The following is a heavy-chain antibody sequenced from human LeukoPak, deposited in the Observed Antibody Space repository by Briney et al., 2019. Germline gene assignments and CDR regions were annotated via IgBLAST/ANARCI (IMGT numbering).Heavy chain of an antibody. CDR2: IYYSGST. D-gene: IGHD3-3*01. Sequence: SETLSLTCTVSGGSISSGGYYWSWIRQHPGQGLEWIGYIYYSGSTYYNPSLKSRVTISVDTSKNQFSLKLSSVTAADTAVYYCARDHRLLQDYYYYGMDVWGQGTTVTVSS. CDR1: GGSISSGGYY. J-gene: IGHJ6*02. V-gene: IGHV4-31*03. CDR3: ARDHRLLQDYYYYGMDV.